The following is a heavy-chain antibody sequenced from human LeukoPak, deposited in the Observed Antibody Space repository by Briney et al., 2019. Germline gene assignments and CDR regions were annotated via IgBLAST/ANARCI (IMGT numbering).Heavy chain of an antibody. J-gene: IGHJ5*02. CDR2: IYYSGST. CDR3: AKTYSTVGDSDWLDP. CDR1: GGSISSYY. V-gene: IGHV4-59*01. D-gene: IGHD1-26*01. Sequence: NASETLSLTCTVSGGSISSYYWSWIRQPPGKGLEWIGYIYYSGSTNYNPSLKSRVTISVDTSKNQFSLKLSSVTAADTAVYYCAKTYSTVGDSDWLDPWGQGTLVTVSS.